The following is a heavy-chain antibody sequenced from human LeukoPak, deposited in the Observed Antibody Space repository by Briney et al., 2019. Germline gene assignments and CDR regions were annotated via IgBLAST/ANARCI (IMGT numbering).Heavy chain of an antibody. Sequence: GGSLRLSCIASGFSFSRYEMNWVRQAPGKGLEWVSYISSSGSTIYYADSVKGRFTISRDNAKNSLYLQMNSLRAEDTAVYYCAELGITMIGGVWGKGTTVTISS. CDR2: ISSSGSTI. CDR1: GFSFSRYE. CDR3: AELGITMIGGV. D-gene: IGHD3-10*02. J-gene: IGHJ6*04. V-gene: IGHV3-48*03.